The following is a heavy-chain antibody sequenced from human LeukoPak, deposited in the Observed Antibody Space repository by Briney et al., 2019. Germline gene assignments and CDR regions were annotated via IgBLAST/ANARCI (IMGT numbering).Heavy chain of an antibody. J-gene: IGHJ4*02. D-gene: IGHD2-2*01. CDR2: ISGSGGST. CDR1: GFTSSGYA. CDR3: AKDLDCSSTSCYPDY. V-gene: IGHV3-23*01. Sequence: GGSLRLSCAASGFTSSGYAMSWVRQAPGKGLEWVSAISGSGGSTYYADSVKGRFTISRDNSKNTLYLQMNSLRAEDTAVYYCAKDLDCSSTSCYPDYWGQGTLVTVSS.